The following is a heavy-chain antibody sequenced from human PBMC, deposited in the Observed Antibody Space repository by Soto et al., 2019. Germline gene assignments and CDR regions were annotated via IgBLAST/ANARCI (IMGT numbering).Heavy chain of an antibody. Sequence: ASVKVSCKASGYTFTGYYMHWVRQAPGQGLEWMGWINPNSGGTNYAQKFQGWVTMTRDTSISTAYMELSRLRSDDTAVYYCARARREIPKDIVATFDYLGQGTLVTVSS. CDR1: GYTFTGYY. CDR3: ARARREIPKDIVATFDY. J-gene: IGHJ4*02. D-gene: IGHD5-12*01. V-gene: IGHV1-2*04. CDR2: INPNSGGT.